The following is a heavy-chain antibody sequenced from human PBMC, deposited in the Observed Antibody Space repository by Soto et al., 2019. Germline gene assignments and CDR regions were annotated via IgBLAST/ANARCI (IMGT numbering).Heavy chain of an antibody. D-gene: IGHD2-15*01. J-gene: IGHJ4*02. V-gene: IGHV4-4*02. CDR3: ARGDRSCCFAY. Sequence: QVQLQESGPGLVKPSGTLSLTCAVSGGSISSSNWWSWVRQPPGKGLEWIGEIYHSGSTNYNPSRQSRVTISVDKSQTQFSLKLSAVTAADTAVYSCARGDRSCCFAYWGQGTLVTVSS. CDR2: IYHSGST. CDR1: GGSISSSNW.